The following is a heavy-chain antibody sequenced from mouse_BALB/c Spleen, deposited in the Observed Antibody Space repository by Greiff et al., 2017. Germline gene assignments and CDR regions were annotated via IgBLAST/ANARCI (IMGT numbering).Heavy chain of an antibody. CDR2: IRNKANGYTT. V-gene: IGHV7-3*02. CDR3: ARAYDSSPFDY. Sequence: EVQLVESGGGLVQPGGSLRLSCATSGFTFTDYYMSWVRQPPGKALEWLGFIRNKANGYTTEYSASVKGRFTITRDNSQSILYLQMNTLRAEDSATYYCARAYDSSPFDYWGQGTTLTVSS. CDR1: GFTFTDYY. D-gene: IGHD1-1*01. J-gene: IGHJ2*01.